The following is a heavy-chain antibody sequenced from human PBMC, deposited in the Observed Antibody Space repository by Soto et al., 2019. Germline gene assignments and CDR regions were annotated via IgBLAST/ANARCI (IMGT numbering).Heavy chain of an antibody. J-gene: IGHJ6*02. CDR3: ARERSVWGSYRFRSYYGMDV. V-gene: IGHV4-34*01. D-gene: IGHD3-16*02. Sequence: SETLSLTCAVYGGSFSGYYWSWIRQPPGKGLEWMGEINHSGSTNYNPSLKSRVTISVDTSKNQFSLKMSSVTAADTAVYYCARERSVWGSYRFRSYYGMDVWGQGTTV. CDR1: GGSFSGYY. CDR2: INHSGST.